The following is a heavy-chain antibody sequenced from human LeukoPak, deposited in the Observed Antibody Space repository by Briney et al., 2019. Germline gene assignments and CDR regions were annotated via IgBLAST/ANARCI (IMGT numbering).Heavy chain of an antibody. CDR2: IYTSGST. J-gene: IGHJ5*02. CDR3: VRHDALRQFDP. V-gene: IGHV4-61*02. D-gene: IGHD2-15*01. Sequence: PSETLSLTCTVSGGSISSGSYYWSWIRQPAGKGLEWIGRIYTSGSTNYNPSLKSRVTISLDMSKNQFSLKLRSVTAADTAVYYCVRHDALRQFDPWGQGTLVTVSS. CDR1: GGSISSGSYY.